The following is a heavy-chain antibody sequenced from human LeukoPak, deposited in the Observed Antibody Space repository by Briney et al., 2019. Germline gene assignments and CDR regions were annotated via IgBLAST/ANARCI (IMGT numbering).Heavy chain of an antibody. J-gene: IGHJ4*02. D-gene: IGHD3-10*01. V-gene: IGHV3-30*03. Sequence: PGRSLRLSCAASGFTFSSYGMHWVRQAPGKGLEWVAVISYDGSNKYYADSVKGRFTISRDNAKNSLYLQMNSLRAEDTAVYYCATPRYSGSGSQCFDYWGQGTLVTVSS. CDR3: ATPRYSGSGSQCFDY. CDR2: ISYDGSNK. CDR1: GFTFSSYG.